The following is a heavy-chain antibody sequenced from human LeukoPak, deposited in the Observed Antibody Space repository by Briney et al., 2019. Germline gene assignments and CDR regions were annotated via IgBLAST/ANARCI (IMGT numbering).Heavy chain of an antibody. Sequence: SETLSLTCTVSGGSISSYYWSWIRQPAGKGLEWIGRIYTSGSTNYNPSLKSQVTMSVDTSKNQFSLKLSSVTAADTAVYYCAREDFRAAAPDLWGRGTLVTASS. CDR2: IYTSGST. CDR3: AREDFRAAAPDL. D-gene: IGHD6-13*01. V-gene: IGHV4-4*07. CDR1: GGSISSYY. J-gene: IGHJ2*01.